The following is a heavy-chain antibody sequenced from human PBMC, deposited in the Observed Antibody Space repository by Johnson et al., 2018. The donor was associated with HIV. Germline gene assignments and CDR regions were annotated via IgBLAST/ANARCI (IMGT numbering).Heavy chain of an antibody. D-gene: IGHD4-17*01. CDR3: ARGGEQDYGDYSWSDDAFDI. Sequence: QVQLVESGGGLVQPGRSLRLSCAASGFTFSSYAMHWVRQAPGKGLEWVAVISYDGSNKYYADSVKGRFTISRDNSKNTLYLQMNSLRAEDTAVYYCARGGEQDYGDYSWSDDAFDIWGQGTMVTVSS. J-gene: IGHJ3*02. CDR2: ISYDGSNK. CDR1: GFTFSSYA. V-gene: IGHV3-30*14.